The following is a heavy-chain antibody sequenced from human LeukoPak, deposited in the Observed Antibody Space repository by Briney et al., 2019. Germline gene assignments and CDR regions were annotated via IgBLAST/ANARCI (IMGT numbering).Heavy chain of an antibody. CDR1: GLTISRYW. J-gene: IGHJ4*02. D-gene: IGHD5-24*01. Sequence: GGSLRLSCAASGLTISRYWMHWVRQAPGKGLVWVSRINSDGSSTSYADSVKGRFTISRDNAKNMLYLQMSSLRVEDTAVYYCASDYNDDFYWGQGTLVTVSS. CDR3: ASDYNDDFY. V-gene: IGHV3-74*01. CDR2: INSDGSST.